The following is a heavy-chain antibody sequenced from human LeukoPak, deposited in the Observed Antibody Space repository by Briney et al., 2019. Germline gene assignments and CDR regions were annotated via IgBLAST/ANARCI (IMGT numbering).Heavy chain of an antibody. D-gene: IGHD1-1*01. CDR3: AIWTSGNY. Sequence: GGSLRLSCADSQFTFNGSWMDWVRQAPGKGLEWVANMDPTGSQKRYVDSVRGRFTISKDNPGASLYLDMHSLRAEDTAIYYCAIWTSGNYWGQGPLVTVSS. V-gene: IGHV3-7*01. J-gene: IGHJ4*02. CDR2: MDPTGSQK. CDR1: QFTFNGSW.